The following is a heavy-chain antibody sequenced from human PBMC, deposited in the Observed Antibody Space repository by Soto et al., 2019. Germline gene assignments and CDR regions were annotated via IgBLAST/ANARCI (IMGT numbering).Heavy chain of an antibody. CDR3: AGGRYGDY. Sequence: QVHLVQSGAEVKKPGASVKVSCKGSGYTFTSYGITWVRQAPGQGLEWMGWISAHNGNTDYAQKLQGRVTVTRDTSTSTAYMGLRGVGSADTAVYYCAGGRYGDYWGQGALVTVSS. CDR1: GYTFTSYG. CDR2: ISAHNGNT. J-gene: IGHJ4*02. V-gene: IGHV1-18*01. D-gene: IGHD1-1*01.